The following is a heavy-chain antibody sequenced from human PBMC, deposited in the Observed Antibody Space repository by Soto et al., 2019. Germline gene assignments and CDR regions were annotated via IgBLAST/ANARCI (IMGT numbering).Heavy chain of an antibody. CDR3: ARGSLRVSYGY. CDR1: GFTFSTYT. D-gene: IGHD2-8*01. CDR2: IDGSSTYI. Sequence: EVQLVESGGGLVKPGGSLRLSCAASGFTFSTYTISWVRQAPGKGLEWVSYIDGSSTYIYYAASVKGRFTISRDNAKNSLYLQMISLRAEDTAVYCWARGSLRVSYGYGGQGTLVPVSS. V-gene: IGHV3-21*01. J-gene: IGHJ4*02.